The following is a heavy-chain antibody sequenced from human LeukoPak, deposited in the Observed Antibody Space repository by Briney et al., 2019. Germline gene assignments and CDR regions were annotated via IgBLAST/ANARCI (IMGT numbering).Heavy chain of an antibody. CDR3: ARDLGRYYGSGSYSLGY. D-gene: IGHD3-10*01. J-gene: IGHJ4*02. Sequence: SETLSLTCTVSGGPISSYYWSWIRQPPGKGLEWIGYIYYSGSTNYNPSLKSRVTISVDTSKNQFSLKLSSVTAADTAVYYCARDLGRYYGSGSYSLGYWGQGTLVTVSS. V-gene: IGHV4-59*01. CDR1: GGPISSYY. CDR2: IYYSGST.